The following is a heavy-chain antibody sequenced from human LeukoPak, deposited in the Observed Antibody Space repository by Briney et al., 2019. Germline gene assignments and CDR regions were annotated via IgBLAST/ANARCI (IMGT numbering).Heavy chain of an antibody. J-gene: IGHJ4*02. CDR2: ISYDGSNK. Sequence: GGPLRLPCAASGFTFSSYAMHWVRQAPGKGLEWVAVISYDGSNKYYADSVKGRFTISRDNSKNTLYLQMNSLRAEHTAVYYCAKTTLWFGVTYYFDYWGQGTLVTVSS. V-gene: IGHV3-30-3*02. CDR3: AKTTLWFGVTYYFDY. CDR1: GFTFSSYA. D-gene: IGHD3-10*01.